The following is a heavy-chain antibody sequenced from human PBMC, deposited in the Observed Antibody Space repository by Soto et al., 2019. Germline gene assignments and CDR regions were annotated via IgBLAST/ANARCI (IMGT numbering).Heavy chain of an antibody. D-gene: IGHD1-1*01. CDR2: IYATGTT. CDR1: GASISGXC. J-gene: IGHJ5*02. Sequence: LXLXCTVSGASISGXCWSWSRKSAGKGLEWIVRIYATGTTDYNPSLKSRVMTSVDTSKKQFSLKLRSVTAADTAVYYCVRDGTKTLRDWFDPWGQGISGTVS. V-gene: IGHV4-4*07. CDR3: VRDGTKTLRDWFDP.